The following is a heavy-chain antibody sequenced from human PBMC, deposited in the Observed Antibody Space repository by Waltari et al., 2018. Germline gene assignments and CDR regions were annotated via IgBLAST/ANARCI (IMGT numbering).Heavy chain of an antibody. J-gene: IGHJ6*03. CDR3: ATKDGIGDYYYMDV. D-gene: IGHD1-1*01. CDR1: GRTFRASG. Sequence: QVQLVESGGGVVQAGGSLSLSGKASGRTFRASGLHWVRQAPGKGLEWVAFIRYDGSNKYYSDSVKGRFTISRDNSKNTLFLQMNSLRVEDTSVYYCATKDGIGDYYYMDVWGKGATVAISS. CDR2: IRYDGSNK. V-gene: IGHV3-30*02.